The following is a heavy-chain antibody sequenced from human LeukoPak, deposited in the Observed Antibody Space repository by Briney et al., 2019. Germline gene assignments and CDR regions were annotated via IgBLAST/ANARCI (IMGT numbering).Heavy chain of an antibody. V-gene: IGHV1-58*02. CDR1: GFTFTSSA. CDR2: IVVGSGNT. D-gene: IGHD4-23*01. J-gene: IGHJ4*02. CDR3: AADGYGGNYYFDY. Sequence: SVKVSCKASGFTFTSSAMQWVRQARGKRLEWIGWIVVGSGNTNYAQKFQERVTITRDMSTSTAYMELSSLRSEDTAVYYCAADGYGGNYYFDYWGQGTLVTVSS.